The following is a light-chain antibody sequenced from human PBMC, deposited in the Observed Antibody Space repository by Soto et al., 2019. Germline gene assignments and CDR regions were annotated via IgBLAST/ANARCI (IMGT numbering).Light chain of an antibody. Sequence: QSVLTQPPSVSGAPGQRVIISCTGGNSNIGADYEVHWYQQLPGTAPKLLIYGNTNRPSGVPDRFSGSKSGSSASLAITGLQAEDEAEYYCQSYDNTLKGCVFGTGTKVTVL. CDR3: QSYDNTLKGCV. V-gene: IGLV1-40*01. J-gene: IGLJ1*01. CDR1: NSNIGADYE. CDR2: GNT.